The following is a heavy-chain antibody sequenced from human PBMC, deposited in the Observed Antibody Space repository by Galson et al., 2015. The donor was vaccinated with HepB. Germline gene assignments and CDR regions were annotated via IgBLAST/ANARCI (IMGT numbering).Heavy chain of an antibody. CDR3: ARITMVRGVIVGYFDY. D-gene: IGHD3-10*01. Sequence: PALVTPPQTLTLTCTFSGFSLSTSGMCVSWIRQPPGKALEWLARIDWDDDKYYSTSLKTRLTISKDTSKNQVVLKMTNMDPVDTATYYCARITMVRGVIVGYFDYWGQGALVTVSS. J-gene: IGHJ4*02. V-gene: IGHV2-70*11. CDR1: GFSLSTSGMC. CDR2: IDWDDDK.